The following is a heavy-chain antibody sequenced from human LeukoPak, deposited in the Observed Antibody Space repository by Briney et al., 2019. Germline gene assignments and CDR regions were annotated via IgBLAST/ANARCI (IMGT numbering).Heavy chain of an antibody. CDR2: ISSSGTTI. D-gene: IGHD3-10*01. CDR1: GFTFSSYE. Sequence: PGGSLRLSCAASGFTFSSYEMNWVRQAPGKGLEWLSYISSSGTTIKYADFVKGRFTISRDNSKNTLYLHMNSLIPEDTAVYFCAKDWKFYYVSGSFFPDNWGQGTLVTVSS. V-gene: IGHV3-48*03. CDR3: AKDWKFYYVSGSFFPDN. J-gene: IGHJ4*02.